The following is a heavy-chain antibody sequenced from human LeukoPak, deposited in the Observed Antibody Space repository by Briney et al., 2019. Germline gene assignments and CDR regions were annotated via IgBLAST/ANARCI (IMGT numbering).Heavy chain of an antibody. V-gene: IGHV1-2*02. CDR3: ASPGGQGSGSYSILYYYYYGMDV. D-gene: IGHD3-10*01. CDR2: INPNNGGT. Sequence: ASVKVSCKASGYTFTGYYMHWVRQAPGQGLEWMGWINPNNGGTNYAQKFQGRVTMTRDTSISTAYMELSRLRSDDTAVYYCASPGGQGSGSYSILYYYYYGMDVWGQGTTVTVSS. CDR1: GYTFTGYY. J-gene: IGHJ6*02.